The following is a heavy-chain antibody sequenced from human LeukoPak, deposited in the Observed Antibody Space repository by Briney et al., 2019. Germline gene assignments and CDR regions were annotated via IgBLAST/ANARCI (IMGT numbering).Heavy chain of an antibody. CDR3: ARGPLTKGYGRDV. Sequence: ASVKVSSMASGYTCTSYGISWVRQAPGQGLEWMGWINPNSGDTYYAQNFQGRVTMTRDTSISTAYMELNRLRSDDTAVYYRARGPLTKGYGRDVWGQGTTVTVSS. V-gene: IGHV1-2*02. CDR1: GYTCTSYG. J-gene: IGHJ6*02. D-gene: IGHD2-8*01. CDR2: INPNSGDT.